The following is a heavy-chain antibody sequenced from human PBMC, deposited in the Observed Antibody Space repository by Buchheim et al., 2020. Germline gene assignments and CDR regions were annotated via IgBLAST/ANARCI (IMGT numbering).Heavy chain of an antibody. CDR2: INPNSGGT. Sequence: QVQLVQSGAEVKKPGASVKVSCKASGYTFTGYYMHWVRQAPGQGLEWMGWINPNSGGTNYAQKFQGWVTMTRDTSISTAYMELSRLRSDGTAVYYCARVCLVGANITMIVVVTDGGAFDIWGQGT. D-gene: IGHD3-22*01. V-gene: IGHV1-2*04. CDR1: GYTFTGYY. J-gene: IGHJ3*02. CDR3: ARVCLVGANITMIVVVTDGGAFDI.